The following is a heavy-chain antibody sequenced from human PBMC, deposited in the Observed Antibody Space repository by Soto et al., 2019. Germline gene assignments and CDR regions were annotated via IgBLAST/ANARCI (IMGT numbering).Heavy chain of an antibody. J-gene: IGHJ6*03. D-gene: IGHD3-10*01. CDR1: GGSISSSSYY. Sequence: SETLSLTCTVSGGSISSSSYYRGWIRQPPGKGLEWIGSIYYSGSTYYNPSLKSRVTISVDTSKNQFSLKLSSVTAADTAVYYCARPGGDYYYMDVWGKGTTVTVSS. CDR2: IYYSGST. V-gene: IGHV4-39*01. CDR3: ARPGGDYYYMDV.